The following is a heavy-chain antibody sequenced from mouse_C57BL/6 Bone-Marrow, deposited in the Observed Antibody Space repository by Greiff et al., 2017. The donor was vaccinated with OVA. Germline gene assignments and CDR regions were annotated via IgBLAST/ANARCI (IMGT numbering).Heavy chain of an antibody. J-gene: IGHJ2*01. V-gene: IGHV7-3*01. Sequence: EVKLMESGGGLVQPGGSLSLSCAASGFTFTDYYMSWVRQPPGKALEWLGFIRNKANGYTTEYSASVKGRFTISRDNSQSILYLQMNALRAEDSATYYCARYSVPLDYWGQGTTLTVSS. CDR3: ARYSVPLDY. CDR2: IRNKANGYTT. CDR1: GFTFTDYY.